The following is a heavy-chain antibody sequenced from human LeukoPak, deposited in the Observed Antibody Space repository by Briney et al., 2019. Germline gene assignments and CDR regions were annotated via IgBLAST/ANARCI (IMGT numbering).Heavy chain of an antibody. CDR3: ARVLRGGFDWLNYFDY. CDR1: GFDFGSYS. D-gene: IGHD3-9*01. V-gene: IGHV3-20*01. J-gene: IGHJ4*02. CDR2: INWNGGST. Sequence: PGGSLRLSCAASGFDFGSYSMTWVRQAPGKGLEWVSGINWNGGSTGYADSVKGRFTISRDNAKNSLYLQMNSLRAEDTALYHCARVLRGGFDWLNYFDYWGQGTLVTVSS.